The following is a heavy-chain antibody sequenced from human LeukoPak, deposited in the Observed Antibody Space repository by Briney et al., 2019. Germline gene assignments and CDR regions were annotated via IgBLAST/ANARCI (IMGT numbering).Heavy chain of an antibody. CDR3: AVQVGATEYYFDY. CDR1: GGSISSGSYY. CDR2: IYTSGST. Sequence: SQTLSLTCTVSGGSISSGSYYWSWIRQPAGKGLEWIGRIYTSGSTNYNPSLKSRVTISVDTSKNQSSLKLSSVTAADTAVYYCAVQVGATEYYFDYWGQGTLVTVSS. J-gene: IGHJ4*02. D-gene: IGHD1-26*01. V-gene: IGHV4-61*02.